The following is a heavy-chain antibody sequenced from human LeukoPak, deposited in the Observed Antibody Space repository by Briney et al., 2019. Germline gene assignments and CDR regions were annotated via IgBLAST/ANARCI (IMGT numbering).Heavy chain of an antibody. J-gene: IGHJ4*02. CDR2: IIPIFGTA. CDR3: ARSDSSGYYGDY. D-gene: IGHD3-22*01. CDR1: GGTFSSYA. V-gene: IGHV1-69*13. Sequence: VASVKVSCKASGGTFSSYAISWVRQAPGQGLEWMGGIIPIFGTANYAQKFQGRVTITADESTSTAYMELSSLRSEDTAVYYCARSDSSGYYGDYWGQGTLVTVSS.